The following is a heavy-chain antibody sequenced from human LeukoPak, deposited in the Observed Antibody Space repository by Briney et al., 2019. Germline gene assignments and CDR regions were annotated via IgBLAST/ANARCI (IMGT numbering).Heavy chain of an antibody. CDR2: VNLQGST. V-gene: IGHV4-4*02. J-gene: IGHJ4*02. CDR3: AREGGPYRPLDY. Sequence: SETLSLTCGVSGGSITNTNYWTWVRQPPGKVLELIGEVNLQGSTNYNPSLMGRVAISVDTSENHISLQLTSVTAADTAVYYCAREGGPYRPLDYSGQGTLVTVSS. CDR1: GGSITNTNY.